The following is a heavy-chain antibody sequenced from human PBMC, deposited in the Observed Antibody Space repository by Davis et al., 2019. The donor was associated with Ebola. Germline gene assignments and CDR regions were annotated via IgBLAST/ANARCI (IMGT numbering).Heavy chain of an antibody. CDR2: ITHHGIT. CDR3: ARGLFWSGLDV. J-gene: IGHJ6*02. D-gene: IGHD1-1*01. CDR1: GGSFSGYY. V-gene: IGHV4-34*01. Sequence: MPSETLSLTCAVYGGSFSGYYWSWIRQPPGKGLEWMGEITHHGITSYNPSLKSRVSMSVDPSKKQFPLKVTSVTAADTAVYSCARGLFWSGLDVWGQGTTVTVSS.